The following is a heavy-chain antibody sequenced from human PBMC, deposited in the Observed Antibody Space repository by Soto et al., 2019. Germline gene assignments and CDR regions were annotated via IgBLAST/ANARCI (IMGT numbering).Heavy chain of an antibody. CDR2: IYYSGST. Sequence: QVQLQESGPGLVKPSQTLSLTCTVSGGFISSGGYYWSWIRLHPGKGLEWIGYIYYSGSTYYNPSLKSRVTISVDTSKNHFSLKLSSVTAADTAVYYCARGPTVVKGADGYFQRWGQGTLVTVSS. J-gene: IGHJ1*01. CDR1: GGFISSGGYY. D-gene: IGHD4-17*01. V-gene: IGHV4-31*03. CDR3: ARGPTVVKGADGYFQR.